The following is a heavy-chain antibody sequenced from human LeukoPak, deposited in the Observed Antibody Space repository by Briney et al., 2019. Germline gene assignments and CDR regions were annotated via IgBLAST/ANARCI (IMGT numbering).Heavy chain of an antibody. V-gene: IGHV4-39*01. CDR1: GDSISGTSFY. CDR3: ARRVWVGFRQGSFDY. CDR2: IYYSGTT. J-gene: IGHJ4*02. Sequence: SETLSLTCTVSGDSISGTSFYWGWIRQPPGKGLEWIGNIYYSGTTYYNPSLKSRGTISVDTSKNQFSLKLSSVTAADTAVYYCARRVWVGFRQGSFDYWGQGTLVTVSS. D-gene: IGHD1-26*01.